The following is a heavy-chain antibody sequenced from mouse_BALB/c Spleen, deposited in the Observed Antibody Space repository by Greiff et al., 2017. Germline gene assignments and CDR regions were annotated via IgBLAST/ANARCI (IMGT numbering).Heavy chain of an antibody. CDR1: GFTFSSFG. V-gene: IGHV5-17*02. CDR2: ISSGSSTI. J-gene: IGHJ4*01. CDR3: ARSGSSYAMDY. Sequence: EVQLVESGGGLVQPGGSRKLSCAASGFTFSSFGMHWVRQAPEKGLEWVAYISSGSSTIYYADTVKGRFTISRDNPKNTLFLQMTSLRSEDTAMYYCARSGSSYAMDYWGQGTSVTVSS. D-gene: IGHD1-1*01.